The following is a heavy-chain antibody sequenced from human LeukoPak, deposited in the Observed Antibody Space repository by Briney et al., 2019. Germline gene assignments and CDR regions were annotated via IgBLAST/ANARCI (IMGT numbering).Heavy chain of an antibody. V-gene: IGHV1-69*04. D-gene: IGHD5-18*01. CDR1: GGTFSSYA. J-gene: IGHJ6*03. CDR2: IIPILGIA. CDR3: ASSSGGYSYGYYYYYYMDV. Sequence: GSSVKVSCKASGGTFSSYAISWVRQAPGQGLEWMGRIIPILGIANYAQKFQGRVTITADKSTSTAYMELSSLRSEDTAVYYCASSSGGYSYGYYYYYYMDVWGKGTTVTVSS.